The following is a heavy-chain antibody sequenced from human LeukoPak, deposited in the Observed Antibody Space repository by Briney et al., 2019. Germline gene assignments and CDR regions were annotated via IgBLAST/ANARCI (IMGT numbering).Heavy chain of an antibody. J-gene: IGHJ4*02. CDR1: GGSISSSSYY. CDR2: IYYSGST. D-gene: IGHD5-18*01. CDR3: ARGQRYSYANFDY. Sequence: SETLSLTCTVSGGSISSSSYYWGWIRQPPGKGLEWIGSIYYSGSTYYNPSLKSRVTISVDTSKNQFSLKLSSVTAADTAVYYCARGQRYSYANFDYWGQGTLVTVSS. V-gene: IGHV4-39*07.